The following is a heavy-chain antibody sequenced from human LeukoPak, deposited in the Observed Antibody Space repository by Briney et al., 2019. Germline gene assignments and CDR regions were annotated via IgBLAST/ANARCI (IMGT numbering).Heavy chain of an antibody. CDR1: GYTFTGYH. J-gene: IGHJ4*02. CDR2: INPNSGGT. Sequence: ASVKVSCKASGYTFTGYHMHWVRQAPGQGLEWMGWINPNSGGTNYAQKFQGRVTMTRDTSISTAYMELSRLRSDDTAVYYCAREGEDIVVVPAASYFDYWGQGTLVTVSS. D-gene: IGHD2-2*01. CDR3: AREGEDIVVVPAASYFDY. V-gene: IGHV1-2*02.